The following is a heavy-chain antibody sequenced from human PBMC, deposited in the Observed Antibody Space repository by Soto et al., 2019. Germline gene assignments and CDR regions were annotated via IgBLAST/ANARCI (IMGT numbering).Heavy chain of an antibody. D-gene: IGHD3-22*01. Sequence: LSLTCTVSGGSISSSSYYWGWIRQPPGKGLEWIGSIYYSGSTYYNPSLKSRVTISVDTSKNQFSLRLSSVTAADTAVYYCARKPYYYDSKGYFDYWGQGTLVTVSS. CDR2: IYYSGST. CDR1: GGSISSSSYY. CDR3: ARKPYYYDSKGYFDY. V-gene: IGHV4-39*01. J-gene: IGHJ4*02.